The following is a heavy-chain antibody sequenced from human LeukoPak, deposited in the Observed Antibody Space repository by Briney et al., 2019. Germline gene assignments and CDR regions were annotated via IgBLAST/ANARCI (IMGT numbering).Heavy chain of an antibody. J-gene: IGHJ4*02. Sequence: GGSLRLSCVASAFTFSSYWMSWVRQTPGKGLEWVVHLNQDGTERYYVESVKGRFTISRETVKNSLYLQMNSLRAEDRAVYYCAKCYTGINFDYWGQGMLVSVS. CDR2: LNQDGTER. CDR3: AKCYTGINFDY. V-gene: IGHV3-7*02. CDR1: AFTFSSYW. D-gene: IGHD3-16*02.